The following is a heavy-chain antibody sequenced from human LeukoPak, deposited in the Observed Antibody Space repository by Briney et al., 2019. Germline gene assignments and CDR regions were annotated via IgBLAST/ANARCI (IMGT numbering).Heavy chain of an antibody. J-gene: IGHJ4*02. CDR3: ARSTYYGSGSYFDY. CDR2: IYTSGST. V-gene: IGHV4-4*07. Sequence: NPSETLSLTCTVSGGSISSYYWSWIRQPAGKGLEWIGCIYTSGSTNYNPSLKSRVTMSVDTSKNQFSLKLSSVTAADTAVYYCARSTYYGSGSYFDYWGQGTLVTDSS. CDR1: GGSISSYY. D-gene: IGHD3-10*01.